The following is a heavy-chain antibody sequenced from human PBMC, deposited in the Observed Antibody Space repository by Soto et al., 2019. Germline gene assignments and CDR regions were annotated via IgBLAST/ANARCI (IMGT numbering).Heavy chain of an antibody. V-gene: IGHV4-31*03. CDR2: IYYSGGT. CDR3: ARDRFGYDSSGYYNWFDP. CDR1: GGSISSGGYY. D-gene: IGHD3-22*01. Sequence: QVQLQESGPGLVKPSQTLSLTCTVSGGSISSGGYYWSWIRQHPGKGLEWIGYIYYSGGTYYNPSLKSRVTISVDTSKNQFSLKLSSVTAADTAVYYCARDRFGYDSSGYYNWFDPWGQGTLVTVSS. J-gene: IGHJ5*02.